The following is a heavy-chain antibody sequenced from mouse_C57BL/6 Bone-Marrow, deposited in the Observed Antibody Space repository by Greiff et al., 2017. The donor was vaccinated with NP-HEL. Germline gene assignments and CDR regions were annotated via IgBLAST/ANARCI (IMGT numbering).Heavy chain of an antibody. D-gene: IGHD1-3*01. CDR3: ARDNYRGDYFDY. J-gene: IGHJ2*01. CDR2: IDPSDSNT. Sequence: VQLQQPGAELVMPGASVKLSCKASGYTFTSYWMHWVKQRPGQGLEWIGEIDPSDSNTNYNQKFKGKATLTVDKSSSTAYMQLSSLTSEDSAVYYCARDNYRGDYFDYWGRGTTLTVSS. V-gene: IGHV1-69*01. CDR1: GYTFTSYW.